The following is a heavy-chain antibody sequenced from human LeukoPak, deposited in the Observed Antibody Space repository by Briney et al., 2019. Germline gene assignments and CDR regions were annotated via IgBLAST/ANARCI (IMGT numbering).Heavy chain of an antibody. CDR2: INHRGST. J-gene: IGHJ4*02. CDR3: ARGGIAVAGYYFDY. D-gene: IGHD6-19*01. V-gene: IGHV4-34*01. CDR1: GGSFSGYY. Sequence: SETLSLTCAVYGGSFSGYYWSWIRQPPGKGLEWIGEINHRGSTNYNPSLKSRVTISVDTSKNQFSLNLSSVTAADTAVYYCARGGIAVAGYYFDYWGQGTLVTVSS.